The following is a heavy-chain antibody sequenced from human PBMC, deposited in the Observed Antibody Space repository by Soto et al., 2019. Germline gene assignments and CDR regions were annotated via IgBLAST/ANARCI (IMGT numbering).Heavy chain of an antibody. CDR1: GGSISSGGYY. D-gene: IGHD3-3*01. CDR2: IYYSGST. V-gene: IGHV4-31*03. CDR3: AREAGGDFWSGFNWFDP. J-gene: IGHJ5*02. Sequence: SETLSLTCTVSGGSISSGGYYWSWIRQRPGKGLEWIGYIYYSGSTYYNPSLKSRVTISVDTSKNQFSLKLSSVTAADTAVYYCAREAGGDFWSGFNWFDPWGQGTLVTVSS.